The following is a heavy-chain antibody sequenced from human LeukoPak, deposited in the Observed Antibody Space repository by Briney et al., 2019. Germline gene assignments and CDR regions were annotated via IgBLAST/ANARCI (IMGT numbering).Heavy chain of an antibody. V-gene: IGHV2-5*02. D-gene: IGHD3-22*01. CDR2: IYWDDDK. Sequence: SGPTLVNPTQTLTLTCTFSGFSLRTRGVGVGWLRQPPGKALEWLALIYWDDDKRYSPSLKSRLTITKDTSKNQVVLTMTNMDPVDTATYYCAHKPYYYDSSGYYYVVFDYWGQGTLGTVSS. J-gene: IGHJ4*02. CDR1: GFSLRTRGVG. CDR3: AHKPYYYDSSGYYYVVFDY.